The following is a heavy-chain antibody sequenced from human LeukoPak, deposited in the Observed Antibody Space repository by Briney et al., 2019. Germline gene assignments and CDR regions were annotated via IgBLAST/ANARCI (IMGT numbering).Heavy chain of an antibody. CDR3: ARGEGTLAGRRWPLSFYYYVDV. CDR2: INHGGTT. CDR1: GGSFSDYY. V-gene: IGHV4-34*01. J-gene: IGHJ6*03. Sequence: SETLSLTCVVYGGSFSDYYWTWVRQPPGKGLEWIGEINHGGTTKYNPSLKSRVTISIHTSNNQFSLKLNSVTAADTAVYYCARGEGTLAGRRWPLSFYYYVDVWGKGTTVTVSS. D-gene: IGHD6-19*01.